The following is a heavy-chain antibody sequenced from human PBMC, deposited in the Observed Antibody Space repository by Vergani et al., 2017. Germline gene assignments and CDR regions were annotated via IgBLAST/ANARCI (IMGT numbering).Heavy chain of an antibody. CDR3: ARWGNEKRLDS. V-gene: IGHV3-74*01. Sequence: EVELVESGGGLVQPGGSLRLSCAASGFTFNEYWMHWARQVPGKGLVWVSGMNGDGDTISYADSVKGRFTISRDNSKNTLYLQMNSLRVDDTAVYYCARWGNEKRLDSWGQGTLVTVSA. CDR2: MNGDGDTI. J-gene: IGHJ5*01. D-gene: IGHD1-1*01. CDR1: GFTFNEYW.